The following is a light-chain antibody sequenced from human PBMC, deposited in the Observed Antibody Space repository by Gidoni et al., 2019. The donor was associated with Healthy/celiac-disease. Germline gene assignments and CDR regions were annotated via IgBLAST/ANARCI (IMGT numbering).Light chain of an antibody. CDR2: DVS. Sequence: QSALTQPRSVSGSPGQSGTISCTGTSSDVGGYNYVSWYQQHPGKAPKLMVYDVSKRPSGVPDRFSGSKSGNTASLTISGLQAEDEADYYCCSYAGSSSVVFGGGTKLTVL. J-gene: IGLJ2*01. CDR1: SSDVGGYNY. V-gene: IGLV2-11*01. CDR3: CSYAGSSSVV.